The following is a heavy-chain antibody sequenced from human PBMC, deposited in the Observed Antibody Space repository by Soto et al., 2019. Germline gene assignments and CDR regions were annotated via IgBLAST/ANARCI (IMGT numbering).Heavy chain of an antibody. J-gene: IGHJ5*02. CDR2: LYGSGRGI. V-gene: IGHV3-23*01. CDR1: GFTFSSYA. D-gene: IGHD4-17*01. CDR3: AKDAVAGDGVWLAHA. Sequence: EVQLLESGGGLVQPGGSLQLSCAASGFTFSSYAMIWIRQVPGKGLEWVSGLYGSGRGIHYADSVKGRFIISRDNSAYAEYLQMNNLRVEDTAVYYCAKDAVAGDGVWLAHAWGRGTAVTVSS.